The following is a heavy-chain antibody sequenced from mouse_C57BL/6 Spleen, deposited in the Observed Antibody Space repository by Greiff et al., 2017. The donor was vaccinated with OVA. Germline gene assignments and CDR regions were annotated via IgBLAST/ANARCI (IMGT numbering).Heavy chain of an antibody. CDR3: AREGRGDYYGSSYFDY. CDR1: GYTFTSYW. Sequence: QVQLQQPGAELVKPGASVKLSCKASGYTFTSYWMHWVKQRPGQGLEWIGMIHPNSGSTNYNEKFKSKATLTVDKSSSTAYMQLSSLTSEDSAVYYCAREGRGDYYGSSYFDYWGQGTTLTVSS. J-gene: IGHJ2*01. CDR2: IHPNSGST. V-gene: IGHV1-64*01. D-gene: IGHD1-1*01.